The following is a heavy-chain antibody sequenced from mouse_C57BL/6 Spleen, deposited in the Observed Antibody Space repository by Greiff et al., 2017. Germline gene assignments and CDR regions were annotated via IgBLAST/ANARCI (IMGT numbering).Heavy chain of an antibody. Sequence: VQLQQPGAELVRPGTSVKLSCKASGYTFTSYWMHWVKQRPGQGLEWIGVIDPSDSYTNYNQKFKGKATLTVDTSSSTAYMQLSSLTSEDSAVYYCAREGRDYYAMGYWGQGTSVTVSS. CDR1: GYTFTSYW. CDR3: AREGRDYYAMGY. J-gene: IGHJ4*01. CDR2: IDPSDSYT. V-gene: IGHV1-59*01.